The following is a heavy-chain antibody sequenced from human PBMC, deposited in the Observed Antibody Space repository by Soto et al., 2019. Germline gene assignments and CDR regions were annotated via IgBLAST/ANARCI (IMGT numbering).Heavy chain of an antibody. CDR1: GASISSHY. J-gene: IGHJ6*03. CDR3: AGGGSIVVATRRLMDV. D-gene: IGHD3-22*01. CDR2: INYNGNT. Sequence: QVQLQESGPGLVKPSETLSLTCTVSGASISSHYWSWIRQAPGKGLEWIANINYNGNTNYNPSLKSRVTISVDTSKNQFSLTVISGTAADTAVYYCAGGGSIVVATRRLMDVWGRGTTVTVSS. V-gene: IGHV4-59*08.